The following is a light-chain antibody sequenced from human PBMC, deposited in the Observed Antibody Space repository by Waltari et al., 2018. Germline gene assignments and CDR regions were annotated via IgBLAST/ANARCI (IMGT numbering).Light chain of an antibody. Sequence: DIVMTQSPDSMAVSLGARATIHCKSSQSVLYSSNNENYLAWYQQKPGQPPKLLIYWASTRESGVPDRFSGSGSGTDFTLTISSLQAEDVAVYYCQQYYSTPYTFGQGTKLEIK. CDR3: QQYYSTPYT. V-gene: IGKV4-1*01. CDR2: WAS. CDR1: QSVLYSSNNENY. J-gene: IGKJ2*01.